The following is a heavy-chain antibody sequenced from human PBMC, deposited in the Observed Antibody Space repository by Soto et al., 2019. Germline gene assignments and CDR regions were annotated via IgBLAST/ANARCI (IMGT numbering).Heavy chain of an antibody. D-gene: IGHD4-17*01. J-gene: IGHJ4*02. CDR2: MNPNSSNT. Sequence: GAPVKVSCKASGGTFSSYAISWVRQAPGQGLEWMGWMNPNSSNTGYAQKFQGRVTMTRNTSISTAYKELSNLRSEDTAVYYCARTLYGDNVDYWGQGTLVTVSS. CDR3: ARTLYGDNVDY. V-gene: IGHV1-8*02. CDR1: GGTFSSYA.